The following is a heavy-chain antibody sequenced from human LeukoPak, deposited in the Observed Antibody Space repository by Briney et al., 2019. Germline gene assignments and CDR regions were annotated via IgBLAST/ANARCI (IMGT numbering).Heavy chain of an antibody. J-gene: IGHJ4*02. CDR2: IYHSGST. D-gene: IGHD3-22*01. V-gene: IGHV4-38-2*02. CDR1: GYSISSGYY. Sequence: SETLSLTCTVSGYSISSGYYWGWIRQPPGKGLEWIGSIYHSGSTYYNPSLKSRVTISVDTSKNQFSLKLSSVTAADTAVYYCARDYYYDSSGGFDYWGQGTLVTVSS. CDR3: ARDYYYDSSGGFDY.